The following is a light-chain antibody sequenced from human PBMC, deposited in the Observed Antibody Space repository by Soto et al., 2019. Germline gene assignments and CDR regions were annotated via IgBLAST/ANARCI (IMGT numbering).Light chain of an antibody. J-gene: IGLJ3*02. Sequence: QAVVTQEPSFSVSPGGTVTLTCGLNSGSVSTAYYPSWYQQTPGQAPRTLVYSTNTRSSGVPDRFSGSILGNKAALTITGAQADDEAHYYCVLYLGSGIWVFGGGTNLTVL. V-gene: IGLV8-61*01. CDR2: STN. CDR3: VLYLGSGIWV. CDR1: SGSVSTAYY.